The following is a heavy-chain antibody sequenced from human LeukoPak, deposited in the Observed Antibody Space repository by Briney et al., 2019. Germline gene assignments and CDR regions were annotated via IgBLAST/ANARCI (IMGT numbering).Heavy chain of an antibody. CDR2: ISGSGGST. J-gene: IGHJ4*02. CDR1: GFTFSSYA. D-gene: IGHD3-3*01. CDR3: AKTEYYDFWSGYYPHFDY. Sequence: GGSLRLSCAASGFTFSSYAMSWVRQAPGKGLEWVSAISGSGGSTYYADSVKGRFTISRDNSKNMLYLQMNSLRAEDTAVYYCAKTEYYDFWSGYYPHFDYWGQGTLVTVSS. V-gene: IGHV3-23*01.